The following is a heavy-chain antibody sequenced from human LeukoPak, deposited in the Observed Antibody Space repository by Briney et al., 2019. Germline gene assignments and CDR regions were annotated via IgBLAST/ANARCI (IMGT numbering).Heavy chain of an antibody. CDR2: INPSGSDT. CDR3: ATIGQIFMIGHYYFDY. Sequence: ASVKVSCKATGYTFTAYYMHWVRQAPGQGLEWMGLINPSGSDTVYAQKFQGRVTMTRDMSTSTVYMELSSLRSEDTAVYYCATIGQIFMIGHYYFDYWGQGTLVAVSS. J-gene: IGHJ4*02. D-gene: IGHD3-22*01. V-gene: IGHV1-46*01. CDR1: GYTFTAYY.